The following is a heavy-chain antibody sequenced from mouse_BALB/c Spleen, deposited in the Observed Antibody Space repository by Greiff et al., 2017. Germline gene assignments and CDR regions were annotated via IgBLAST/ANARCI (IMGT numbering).Heavy chain of an antibody. D-gene: IGHD2-10*01. J-gene: IGHJ1*01. CDR3: AREAYYGNYRYFDV. CDR1: GFTFSDYG. CDR2: ISNLAYSI. V-gene: IGHV5-15*02. Sequence: DVMLVESGGGLVQPGGSRKLSCAASGFTFSDYGMAWVRQAPGKGPEWVAFISNLAYSIYYADTVTGRFTISRENAKNTLYLEMSSLRSEDTAMYYCAREAYYGNYRYFDVWGAGTTVTVSS.